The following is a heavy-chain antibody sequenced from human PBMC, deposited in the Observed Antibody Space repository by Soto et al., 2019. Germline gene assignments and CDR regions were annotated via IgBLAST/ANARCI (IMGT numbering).Heavy chain of an antibody. CDR2: MYHSGST. CDR1: GGSMSTYY. D-gene: IGHD3-22*01. J-gene: IGHJ4*02. CDR3: ARRGSSGSFDY. Sequence: QVQLQESGPGLVKPSETLSLTCTVSGGSMSTYYWSWIRQPPGKGLEWIAYMYHSGSTYYNPSLRSRFSISVDTSKNQFSLKLSSVTAADTAVYYCARRGSSGSFDYWGQGTLVTVSS. V-gene: IGHV4-59*08.